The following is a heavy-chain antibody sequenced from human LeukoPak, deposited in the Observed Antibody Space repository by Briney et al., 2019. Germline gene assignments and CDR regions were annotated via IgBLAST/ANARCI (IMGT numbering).Heavy chain of an antibody. CDR3: AKDNRDAYTGALDY. CDR1: GFTFSSYS. CDR2: IWYDGNKK. V-gene: IGHV3-33*06. J-gene: IGHJ4*02. Sequence: GGSLRLSCAASGFTFSSYSINWVRQAPGKGLEWVAVIWYDGNKKYYADSVKGRFTISRDNSKNTLSLQMDSLRAEDTAVYYCAKDNRDAYTGALDYWGQGSLVTVSS. D-gene: IGHD5-24*01.